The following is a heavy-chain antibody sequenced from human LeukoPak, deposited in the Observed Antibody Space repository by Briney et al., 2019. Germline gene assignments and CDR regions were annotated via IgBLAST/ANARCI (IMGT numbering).Heavy chain of an antibody. CDR2: IYYSGST. CDR1: GGSISSYY. V-gene: IGHV4-59*08. D-gene: IGHD3-16*02. Sequence: SETLSLTCTVPGGSISSYYWSWIRQPPGKGLEWIGYIYYSGSTNYNPSLKSRVTISVDTSKNQFSLKLSSVTAADTAVYYCARRADLYDYVWGSYRSGWFDPWGQGTLVTVSS. J-gene: IGHJ5*02. CDR3: ARRADLYDYVWGSYRSGWFDP.